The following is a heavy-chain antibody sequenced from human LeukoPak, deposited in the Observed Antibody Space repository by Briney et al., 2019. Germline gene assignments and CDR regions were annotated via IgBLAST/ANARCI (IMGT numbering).Heavy chain of an antibody. J-gene: IGHJ1*01. CDR3: ARTDETAPAEDFQH. Sequence: PGGSLRLSCAASGFTDSSNYMSWVRQAPGKGLEWVSIIYSGGDTYYADSLKGRFTISRDNSKNTLYLQMKSLRAEDTAVYYCARTDETAPAEDFQHWGQGTLVTVSS. CDR2: IYSGGDT. CDR1: GFTDSSNY. V-gene: IGHV3-66*01. D-gene: IGHD2-21*02.